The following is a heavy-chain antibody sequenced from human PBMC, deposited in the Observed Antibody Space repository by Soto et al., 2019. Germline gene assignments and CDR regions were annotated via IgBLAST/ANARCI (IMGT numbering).Heavy chain of an antibody. CDR2: VHYSRGT. CDR1: GGSISSGGYY. D-gene: IGHD2-15*01. CDR3: ASHQDCGSGSCFWAHEALDI. Sequence: HVQLQESGPGLVEPSQTLSLTCTVSGGSISSGGYYWSWIRQRPGGGLEWMGYVHYSRGTFYNPSHKSRLAISLATSENQVSLKLNSVTAADSALYYLASHQDCGSGSCFWAHEALDIWGQGTMVTVSS. J-gene: IGHJ3*02. V-gene: IGHV4-31*03.